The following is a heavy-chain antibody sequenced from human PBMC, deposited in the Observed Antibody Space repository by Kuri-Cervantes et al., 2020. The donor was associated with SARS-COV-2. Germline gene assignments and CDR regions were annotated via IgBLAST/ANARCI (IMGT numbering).Heavy chain of an antibody. J-gene: IGHJ4*02. V-gene: IGHV6-1*01. CDR2: TYYRSQWYN. D-gene: IGHD6-6*01. CDR3: ASCRYSSSWDY. Sequence: SQTLSLTCANPVDSVSSNSAAWNWARQSPSRGLGLLGRTYYRSQWYNDYAVSVKSRITISPDTSKNQCSLQLNSVTPEYTAVYYCASCRYSSSWDYWGQGTLVTVSS. CDR1: VDSVSSNSAA.